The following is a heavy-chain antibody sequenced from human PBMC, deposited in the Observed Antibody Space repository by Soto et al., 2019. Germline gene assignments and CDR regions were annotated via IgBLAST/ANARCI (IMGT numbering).Heavy chain of an antibody. Sequence: ASVKVSCKASGYTFTGYYMHWVRQAPGQGLEWMGWINPNSGGTNYAQKFQGRVPMTRDTSISTAYMELSRLRSDDTAVYYCARGTGGRYSWFDPWGQGTLVTVSS. CDR2: INPNSGGT. J-gene: IGHJ5*02. CDR3: ARGTGGRYSWFDP. CDR1: GYTFTGYY. V-gene: IGHV1-2*02. D-gene: IGHD7-27*01.